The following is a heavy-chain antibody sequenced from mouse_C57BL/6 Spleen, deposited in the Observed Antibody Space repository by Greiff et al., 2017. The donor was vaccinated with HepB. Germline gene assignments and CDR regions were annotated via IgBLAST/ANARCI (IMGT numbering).Heavy chain of an antibody. V-gene: IGHV1-20*01. CDR2: INPYNGDT. J-gene: IGHJ4*01. CDR3: ARFYKDAMDY. CDR1: GYSFTGYF. D-gene: IGHD1-3*01. Sequence: VHVKQSGPELVKPGDSVKISCKASGYSFTGYFMNWVMQSHGKSLEWIGRINPYNGDTFYNQKFKGKATLTVDKSSSTAHMELRSLTSEDSAVYYCARFYKDAMDYWGQGTSVTVSS.